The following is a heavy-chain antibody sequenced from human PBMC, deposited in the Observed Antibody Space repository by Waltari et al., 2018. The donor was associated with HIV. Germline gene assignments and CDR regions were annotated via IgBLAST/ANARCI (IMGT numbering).Heavy chain of an antibody. CDR2: IYPGDSDT. Sequence: EVQLVQSGPAVKKPGESLQISCKVSGYTFTNYWIGWARQRPGKGLEWMGVIYPGDSDTRYSPSFQGQVTISADKSITTAYLQWTSLKASDTAMYYCARLKDIVVVVSLSAFDYWGQGTLVTVSS. CDR3: ARLKDIVVVVSLSAFDY. D-gene: IGHD2-15*01. V-gene: IGHV5-51*01. CDR1: GYTFTNYW. J-gene: IGHJ4*02.